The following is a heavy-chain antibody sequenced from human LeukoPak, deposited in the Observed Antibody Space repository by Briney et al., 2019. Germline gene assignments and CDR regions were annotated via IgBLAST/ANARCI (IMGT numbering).Heavy chain of an antibody. CDR2: INHSGST. J-gene: IGHJ4*02. D-gene: IGHD3-10*01. V-gene: IGHV4-34*01. CDR3: ARRGRGLLWFGELSSYYFDY. CDR1: GGSFSGYY. Sequence: SETLSLTCAVYGGSFSGYYWSWIRQPPGKGLEWIGEINHSGSTNYNPSLKSRVTISVDTSKNQFSLKLSSVTAADTAVYYCARRGRGLLWFGELSSYYFDYWGQGTRVTVSS.